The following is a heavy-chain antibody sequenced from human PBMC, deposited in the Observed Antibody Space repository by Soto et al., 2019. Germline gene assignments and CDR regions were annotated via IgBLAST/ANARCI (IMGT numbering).Heavy chain of an antibody. CDR1: GGSISSGGYY. D-gene: IGHD3-16*02. V-gene: IGHV4-31*03. Sequence: QVQLQESGPGLVKPSQTLSLTCTVSGGSISSGGYYWSWIRQHPGKGLEWIGYIYYSGSTYYNPSLKSRLTISVDTSKNQLSLKLSSVTAADTAVYYCARVDRRLGELSLDFWGQGTLVTVSS. J-gene: IGHJ4*02. CDR3: ARVDRRLGELSLDF. CDR2: IYYSGST.